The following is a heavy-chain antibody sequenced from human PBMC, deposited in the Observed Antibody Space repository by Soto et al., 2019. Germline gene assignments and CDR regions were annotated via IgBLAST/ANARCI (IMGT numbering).Heavy chain of an antibody. D-gene: IGHD3-10*01. V-gene: IGHV1-24*01. J-gene: IGHJ3*02. CDR2: FDPEDGET. CDR1: GYTLTELS. CDR3: AIPLGDGYNRRGAFDI. Sequence: ASVNVSCKFSGYTLTELSIHWGRQAPGKGLEWMGGFDPEDGETIYAQKFQGRATMTEDTSTDTAYMELSSLRSEDTAVYYCAIPLGDGYNRRGAFDIWGQGTMVTVSS.